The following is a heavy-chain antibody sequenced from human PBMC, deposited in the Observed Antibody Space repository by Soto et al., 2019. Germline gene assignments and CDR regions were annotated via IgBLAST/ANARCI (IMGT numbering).Heavy chain of an antibody. CDR2: ISAHNGNT. V-gene: IGHV1-18*01. Sequence: QVHLVQSGAEVKKPGASVKVSCKGSGYGFTTYGITWVRQAPGQGLEWMAWISAHNGNTNYAQKLQGRVTVTRDTSTSTAYMELRSLISDHTAVYYCARGRYGDYWGQGALVTVSS. J-gene: IGHJ4*02. D-gene: IGHD1-1*01. CDR1: GYGFTTYG. CDR3: ARGRYGDY.